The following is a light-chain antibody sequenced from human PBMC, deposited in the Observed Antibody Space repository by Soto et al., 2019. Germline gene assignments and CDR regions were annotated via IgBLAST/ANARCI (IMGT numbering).Light chain of an antibody. J-gene: IGLJ1*01. Sequence: QAVLTQPASVSGSPGQSITISCTGTSSDVGGYNHVSWYQHHPGKAPKRIIYEVTKRPSGVSNRFSGSKSGDTASLPISGLQAEDEADYYCSSHTASTTRIFGTGTKLTVL. CDR1: SSDVGGYNH. V-gene: IGLV2-14*01. CDR3: SSHTASTTRI. CDR2: EVT.